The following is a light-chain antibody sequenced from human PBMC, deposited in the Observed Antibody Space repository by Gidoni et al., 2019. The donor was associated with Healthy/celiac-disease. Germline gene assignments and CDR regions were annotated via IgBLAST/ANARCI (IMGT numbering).Light chain of an antibody. J-gene: IGKJ3*01. V-gene: IGKV1-33*01. CDR2: DAS. CDR1: QDISNY. Sequence: DSQMNHSPSSLSASVGDRVTITCQASQDISNYLNWYQQKPGKAPKLLIYDASNLEPGVPSRFSGSGSGTDFTFTISSLQPEDIATYYCQQYDNIPFTFGPGTKVDIK. CDR3: QQYDNIPFT.